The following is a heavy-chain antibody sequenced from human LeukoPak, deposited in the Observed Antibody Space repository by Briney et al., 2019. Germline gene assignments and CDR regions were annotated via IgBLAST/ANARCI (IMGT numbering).Heavy chain of an antibody. CDR1: GGTFSSYA. D-gene: IGHD6-13*01. V-gene: IGHV1-69*13. Sequence: ASVKVSCKASGGTFSSYAISWVRQAPGQGLEWMGGIIPIFGTANYAQKFQGRVTITADESTSTAYMELSSLRSEDTAVYYCARSIAVAGTRWFDPWGQGTLVTVSS. CDR3: ARSIAVAGTRWFDP. CDR2: IIPIFGTA. J-gene: IGHJ5*02.